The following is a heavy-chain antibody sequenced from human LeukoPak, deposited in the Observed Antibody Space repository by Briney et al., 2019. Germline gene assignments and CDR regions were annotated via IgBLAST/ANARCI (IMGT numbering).Heavy chain of an antibody. V-gene: IGHV4-4*07. CDR2: SHSSGSN. J-gene: IGHJ3*01. CDR1: GGSISSNY. Sequence: SETLSLTCAVSGGSISSNYWNWIRQAPGKGLEWIGRSHSSGSNNYNPSLKSRVIMSVHTSKNQFSLNLSSVTAADTAVYYCARANAFDLWGQGTMVTVSS. CDR3: ARANAFDL.